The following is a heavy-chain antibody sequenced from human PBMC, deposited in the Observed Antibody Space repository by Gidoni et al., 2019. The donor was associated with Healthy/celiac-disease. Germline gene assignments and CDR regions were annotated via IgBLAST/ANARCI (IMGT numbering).Heavy chain of an antibody. V-gene: IGHV3-30*18. CDR1: GFTFSSYD. CDR2: ISYDGINK. CDR3: AKPIYRLRLGELSGFDY. Sequence: QVQLVESGGGVVQPGRSLRLSCAASGFTFSSYDMHWVRQAPGKGLEWVAVISYDGINKYYADSVKGRFTISRDNSKNTLYLQMNSLRAEDTAVYYCAKPIYRLRLGELSGFDYWGQGTLVTVSS. J-gene: IGHJ4*02. D-gene: IGHD3-16*02.